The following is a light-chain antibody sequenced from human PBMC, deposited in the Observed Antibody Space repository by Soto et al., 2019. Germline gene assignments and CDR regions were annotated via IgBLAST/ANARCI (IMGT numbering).Light chain of an antibody. CDR1: QSVSSY. Sequence: EIVLTQSPATLSLSPGERATLSCRASQSVSSYLAWYQQKPGQAPRLLIYDASNRATGIPARFSGSGSGTDFTLTISSLEPEDFAFYYCQQRSHWPPQFTFGPGTKVESK. V-gene: IGKV3-11*01. J-gene: IGKJ3*01. CDR2: DAS. CDR3: QQRSHWPPQFT.